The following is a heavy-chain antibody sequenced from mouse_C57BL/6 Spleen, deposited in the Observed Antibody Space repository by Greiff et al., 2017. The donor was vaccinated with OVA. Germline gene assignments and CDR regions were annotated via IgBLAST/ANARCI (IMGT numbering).Heavy chain of an antibody. J-gene: IGHJ4*01. Sequence: VKLMESGAELVRPGASVTLSCKASGYTFTDYEMHWVKQTPVHGLEWIGAIDPETGGTAYNQKLKGKAILTADKSSSTAYMELRSLTSEDSAVYYCAREGLGRFYCAMDYWGQGTSVTVSS. CDR3: AREGLGRFYCAMDY. D-gene: IGHD4-1*01. CDR1: GYTFTDYE. CDR2: IDPETGGT. V-gene: IGHV1-15*01.